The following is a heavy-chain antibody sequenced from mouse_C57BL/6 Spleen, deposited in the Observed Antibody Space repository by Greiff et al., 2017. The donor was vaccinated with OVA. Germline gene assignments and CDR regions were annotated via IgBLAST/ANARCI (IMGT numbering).Heavy chain of an antibody. V-gene: IGHV5-17*01. CDR1: GFTFSDYG. J-gene: IGHJ2*01. D-gene: IGHD1-1*01. Sequence: DVQLVASWGGLVKPGGSLKLSCAASGFTFSDYGMHWVRQAPLTGLEWVAYISSGSSTIYYADTLKGRFTISRDNAKNTLFLQMTRLRSEDTAMYYRAVLRIYFDYWGQGTTLTVSS. CDR2: ISSGSSTI. CDR3: AVLRIYFDY.